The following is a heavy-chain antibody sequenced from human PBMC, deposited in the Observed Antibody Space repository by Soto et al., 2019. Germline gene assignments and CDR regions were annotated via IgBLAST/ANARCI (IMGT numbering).Heavy chain of an antibody. Sequence: PGGSLRLSCAASRFTFSSYAMSWVRQAPGKGLEWVSAISGSGDSTYYADSVKGRFTISRDNSKNTLYLQMNSLRAEDTAIYYCAKGRYYHDTTGYFDNWGQGTLVTVSS. V-gene: IGHV3-23*01. CDR3: AKGRYYHDTTGYFDN. J-gene: IGHJ4*02. CDR2: ISGSGDST. D-gene: IGHD3-22*01. CDR1: RFTFSSYA.